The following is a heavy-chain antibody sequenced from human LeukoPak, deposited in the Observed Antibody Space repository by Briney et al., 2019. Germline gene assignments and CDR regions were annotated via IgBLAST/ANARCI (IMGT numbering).Heavy chain of an antibody. V-gene: IGHV4-39*06. CDR3: ARGNPSPRPAANYMDV. CDR1: GGSISSSSYY. Sequence: SETLSLTCTVSGGSISSSSYYWGWIRQPPGKGLEWIVSIYYSGSTYYNPSLKSRVTISVDTSKNQLPLKLSSVTAADTAVYYCARGNPSPRPAANYMDVWGKGTTVTVSS. J-gene: IGHJ6*03. CDR2: IYYSGST. D-gene: IGHD2-2*01.